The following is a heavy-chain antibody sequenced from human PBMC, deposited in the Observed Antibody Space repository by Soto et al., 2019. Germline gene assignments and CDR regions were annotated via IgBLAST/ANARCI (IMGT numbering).Heavy chain of an antibody. CDR1: GFTFSSYA. D-gene: IGHD3-3*01. CDR3: AKDLRITIFGVVNDY. J-gene: IGHJ4*02. Sequence: EVQLLESGGGLVQPGGSLRLSCAASGFTFSSYAMSWVRQAPGKGLEWVSAISGSGGSTYYADSVKGRFTISRDNSQNTLYLQMNNLRAEDTAVYYCAKDLRITIFGVVNDYWGQGTLVTVSS. CDR2: ISGSGGST. V-gene: IGHV3-23*01.